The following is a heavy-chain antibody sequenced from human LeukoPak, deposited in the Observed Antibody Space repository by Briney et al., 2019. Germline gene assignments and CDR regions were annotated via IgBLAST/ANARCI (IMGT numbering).Heavy chain of an antibody. CDR2: ISSSGSTI. D-gene: IGHD4-17*01. J-gene: IGHJ4*02. CDR1: GFTFSSYE. Sequence: GGSLRLSCAASGFTFSSYEMNWVRQAPGKGLEWVSYISSSGSTIYYADSVKGRFTISRHNAKRSLYLQMNSLRAEDTAVYYCARDLGGYGDYGTNFDYWGQGTLVTVSS. V-gene: IGHV3-48*03. CDR3: ARDLGGYGDYGTNFDY.